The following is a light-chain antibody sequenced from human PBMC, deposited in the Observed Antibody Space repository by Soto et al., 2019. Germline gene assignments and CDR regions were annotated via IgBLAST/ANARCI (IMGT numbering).Light chain of an antibody. CDR2: EAS. V-gene: IGKV3-15*01. CDR3: QQHDVWPAT. Sequence: EIVMTQSPTTLSVSPGESFTLSCRASQSVRNNLAWYQQKPGQTPRLLIYEASIRATGVPARFSGSGYGTEFTLIISSLQSEDFAVYYCQQHDVWPATFGQGTKV. CDR1: QSVRNN. J-gene: IGKJ1*01.